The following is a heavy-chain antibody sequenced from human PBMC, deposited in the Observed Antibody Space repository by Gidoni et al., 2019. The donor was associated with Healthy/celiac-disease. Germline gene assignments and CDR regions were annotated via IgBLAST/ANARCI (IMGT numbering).Heavy chain of an antibody. CDR2: INPNSGGT. V-gene: IGHV1-2*02. J-gene: IGHJ3*02. CDR1: GYTFTGYS. Sequence: QVQLVQSGAVVKKPGASVQVSCKSSGYTFTGYSMHWVRQAPGQGLAWMGWINPNSGGTNYAQKVQGRVTMTRDTSISSAYMELSRLRSDDTDVYYCARDRNYYDSSGYYSGAFDIWGQGTMVTVSS. D-gene: IGHD3-22*01. CDR3: ARDRNYYDSSGYYSGAFDI.